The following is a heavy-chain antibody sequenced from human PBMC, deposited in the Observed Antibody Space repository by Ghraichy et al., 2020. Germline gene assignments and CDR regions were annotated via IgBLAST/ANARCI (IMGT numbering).Heavy chain of an antibody. J-gene: IGHJ4*02. CDR2: IHHTGST. CDR3: ARDPPDY. Sequence: SETLSLTCTVSGYSITSGAHWGWFRQPPGKGLEWLGCIHHTGSTYYNPSLNSRVTISLDTPKNQFSLNLNSVTAADTAVYYCARDPPDYWGQGTLVTVSS. CDR1: GYSITSGAH. V-gene: IGHV4-38-2*02.